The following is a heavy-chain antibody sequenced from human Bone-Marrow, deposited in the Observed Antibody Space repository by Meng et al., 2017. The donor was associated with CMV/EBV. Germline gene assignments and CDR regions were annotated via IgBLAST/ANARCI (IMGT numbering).Heavy chain of an antibody. J-gene: IGHJ4*02. CDR1: GFTFSSYW. D-gene: IGHD6-6*01. Sequence: GGSLRLSCAASGFTFSSYWLHWVRQAPGKGLVWVSRINSDGYSTDYADSVEDRFTISRDNAKNTLYLQMTSLRAEDTAVYYCARGQLVAFWGQGTLVTVSS. CDR2: INSDGYST. CDR3: ARGQLVAF. V-gene: IGHV3-74*01.